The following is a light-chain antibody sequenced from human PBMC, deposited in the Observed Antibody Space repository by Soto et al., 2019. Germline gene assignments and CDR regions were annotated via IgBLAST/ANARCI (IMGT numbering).Light chain of an antibody. J-gene: IGKJ1*01. V-gene: IGKV1-39*01. CDR2: AAD. Sequence: DIQMTQSPSSLSASVGDTVTITCRASLSITNYLTGFQQKPGKAPSLLIFAADNLQDGVPSRFSGSGYGRDFSLTISSLQPEDFATYYCQQSYDMPWTFGQGTNVDTK. CDR1: LSITNY. CDR3: QQSYDMPWT.